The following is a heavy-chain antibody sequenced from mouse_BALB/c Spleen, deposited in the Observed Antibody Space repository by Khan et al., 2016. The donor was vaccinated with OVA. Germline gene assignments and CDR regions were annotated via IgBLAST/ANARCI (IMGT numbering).Heavy chain of an antibody. D-gene: IGHD1-2*01. CDR2: ILPGSAT. Sequence: VQLQESGAELMKPGASVKISCKATGYTFSSYWIEWVKQRPGHGLEWIGEILPGSATNYNEKFKGKATFTADTSTNTAYMQLSSLTSEDSAVCYCARGYYGAWFAYWGQGTLVTVSA. J-gene: IGHJ3*01. V-gene: IGHV1-9*01. CDR1: GYTFSSYW. CDR3: ARGYYGAWFAY.